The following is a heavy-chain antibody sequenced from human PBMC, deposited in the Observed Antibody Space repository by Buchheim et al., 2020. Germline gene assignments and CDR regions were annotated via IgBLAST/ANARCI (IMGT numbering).Heavy chain of an antibody. V-gene: IGHV4-59*08. CDR1: GGSFSSYY. Sequence: QVQLQESGPGLVKPSETLSLTCTVSGGSFSSYYWSWVRQPPGKRLEWIGHIYYTGTTNYNPSLRGRVTISVDTSKNQFSLKLSSVTAADTAVYYCARHSGYKWYFDLWGRGTL. CDR3: ARHSGYKWYFDL. D-gene: IGHD5-12*01. CDR2: IYYTGTT. J-gene: IGHJ2*01.